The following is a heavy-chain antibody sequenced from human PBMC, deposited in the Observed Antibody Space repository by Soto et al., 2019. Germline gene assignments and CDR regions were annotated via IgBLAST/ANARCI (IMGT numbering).Heavy chain of an antibody. J-gene: IGHJ5*02. CDR3: ARNRLAPSGSYYPNWFDP. D-gene: IGHD3-10*01. Sequence: QVQLVQSGAEVKKPGASVKVSCKASGYTFTSYAMHWVRQAPGQRLEWMGWINAGNGNTKYSQKFQGRVTITRDTSASTAYMELSSLRSEDTAVYYCARNRLAPSGSYYPNWFDPWGQGTLVTVSS. V-gene: IGHV1-3*01. CDR2: INAGNGNT. CDR1: GYTFTSYA.